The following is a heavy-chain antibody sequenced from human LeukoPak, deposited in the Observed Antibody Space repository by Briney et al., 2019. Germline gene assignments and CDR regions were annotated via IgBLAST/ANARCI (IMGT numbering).Heavy chain of an antibody. CDR2: TYSDGSR. J-gene: IGHJ4*02. D-gene: IGHD1-26*01. CDR3: ARVWELSFDY. Sequence: GGSLRLSCAASGFTVSSDHMSWVRQAPGKGLEWVAVTYSDGSRYHAESVKGRSTISRDNSKNTLYLQMNSLRAEDTAVYYCARVWELSFDYWGQGTLVTVSS. CDR1: GFTVSSDH. V-gene: IGHV3-53*01.